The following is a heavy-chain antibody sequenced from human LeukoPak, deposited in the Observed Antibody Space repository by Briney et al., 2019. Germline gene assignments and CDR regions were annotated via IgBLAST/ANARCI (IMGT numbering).Heavy chain of an antibody. CDR3: ARDLTISYAFDI. J-gene: IGHJ3*02. D-gene: IGHD3-3*01. V-gene: IGHV3-66*02. CDR1: GFTVSSNY. CDR2: IYSGGST. Sequence: GVSLRLSYAASGFTVSSNYMSWVRQAPGKGLEWVSVIYSGGSTHYADSVKGRFTISRDNSKNTLYLQMNSLRAEDTAVYYCARDLTISYAFDIWGQGTMVTVFS.